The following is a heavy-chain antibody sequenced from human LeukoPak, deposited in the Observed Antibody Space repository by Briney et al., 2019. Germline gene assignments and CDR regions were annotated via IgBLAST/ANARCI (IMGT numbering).Heavy chain of an antibody. Sequence: PSETLSLTCTVSGGSISSYYWSWIRQPPGKGLEWIGYIYYSGSTNYNPSLKSRVTISVDTSKNQFSLKLSSVTAADTAVYYCARAASDGYNYYWGQGALVTVSS. CDR3: ARAASDGYNYY. CDR1: GGSISSYY. J-gene: IGHJ4*02. V-gene: IGHV4-59*01. CDR2: IYYSGST. D-gene: IGHD5-24*01.